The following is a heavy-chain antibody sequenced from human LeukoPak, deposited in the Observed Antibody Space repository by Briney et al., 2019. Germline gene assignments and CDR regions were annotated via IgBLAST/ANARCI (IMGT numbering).Heavy chain of an antibody. Sequence: GASVKVSCKASGYTFTSYGISWVRQAPGQGLEWMGWISAYNGNTNYAQKLQGRVTMTTDTSTSTAYMELRSLRSDDTAVYYCARGTHYYYDLPNFDYWGQGTLVTVSS. CDR3: ARGTHYYYDLPNFDY. D-gene: IGHD3-22*01. V-gene: IGHV1-18*01. J-gene: IGHJ4*02. CDR1: GYTFTSYG. CDR2: ISAYNGNT.